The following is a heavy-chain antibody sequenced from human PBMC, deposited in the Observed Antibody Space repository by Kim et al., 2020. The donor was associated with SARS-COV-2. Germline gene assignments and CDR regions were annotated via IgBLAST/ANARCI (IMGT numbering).Heavy chain of an antibody. CDR3: ARGGGYCSSTSCPFDY. Sequence: SPKGRVTISLDTSKNQFSLKLSSVTAADTAVYYCARGGGYCSSTSCPFDYWGQGTLVTVSS. V-gene: IGHV4-34*13. J-gene: IGHJ4*02. D-gene: IGHD2-2*01.